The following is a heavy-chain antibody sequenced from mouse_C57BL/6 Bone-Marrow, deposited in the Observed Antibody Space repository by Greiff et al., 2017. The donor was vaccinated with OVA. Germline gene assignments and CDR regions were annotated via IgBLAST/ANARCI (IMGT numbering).Heavy chain of an antibody. CDR3: ASPYDYDGAWFAY. J-gene: IGHJ3*01. CDR1: GFSLTSSG. Sequence: QVQLKESGPGLVQPSQSLSITCTVSGFSLTSSGVHWVRQSPGKGLEWLGVIWSGGSTDYNAAFISRLSISKDNSKSQVFFKMNSLQADDTAIYYCASPYDYDGAWFAYWGQGTLVTVSA. V-gene: IGHV2-2*01. D-gene: IGHD2-4*01. CDR2: IWSGGST.